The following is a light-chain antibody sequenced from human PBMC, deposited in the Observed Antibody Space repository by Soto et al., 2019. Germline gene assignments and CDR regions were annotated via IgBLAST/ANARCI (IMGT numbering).Light chain of an antibody. Sequence: QSVLTQPPSVSGAPAQRVTISCTGSSSNIGAGYDVHWYQQLPGTAPKLLIYGNNNRPSGVPDRFSGSKSGTSASLAITGLQAEDEADYYCQSYDSSLSGWVFGGGTKVTVL. J-gene: IGLJ3*02. CDR1: SSNIGAGYD. CDR2: GNN. V-gene: IGLV1-40*01. CDR3: QSYDSSLSGWV.